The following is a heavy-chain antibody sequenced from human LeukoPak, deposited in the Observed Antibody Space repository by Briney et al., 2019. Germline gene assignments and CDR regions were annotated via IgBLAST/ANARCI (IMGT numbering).Heavy chain of an antibody. D-gene: IGHD2-2*01. Sequence: PGGSLTLSCAASGFTFSTYWMHWVRQGPGKGLVWVSRISTDGSSTSYADSVKGRFTISRDNSKNTLYLQMNSLRAEDTAVYYCAKKVGYCSSTSCYAIDYWGQGTLVTVSS. J-gene: IGHJ4*02. CDR3: AKKVGYCSSTSCYAIDY. CDR1: GFTFSTYW. V-gene: IGHV3-74*01. CDR2: ISTDGSST.